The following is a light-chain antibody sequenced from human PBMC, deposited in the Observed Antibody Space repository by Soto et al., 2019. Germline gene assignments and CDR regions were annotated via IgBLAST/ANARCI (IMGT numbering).Light chain of an antibody. J-gene: IGKJ5*01. CDR3: QHAKSFPVT. V-gene: IGKV1D-12*01. Sequence: DIQMTESPSSLSASGGDTVTITCRSSQDVGRWLSWYQQKPGKAPKILIFAASSLQSGVPSRFGGSGSGTDFTLTITSLQSEDFATYYCQHAKSFPVTFGQGTRLEIK. CDR1: QDVGRW. CDR2: AAS.